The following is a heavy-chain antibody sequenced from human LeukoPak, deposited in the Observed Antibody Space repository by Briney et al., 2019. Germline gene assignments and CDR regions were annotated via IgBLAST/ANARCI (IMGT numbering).Heavy chain of an antibody. Sequence: PSETLSLTCTVSGGSISSSSYYWGWIRQPPGKGLEWIGSIYYSGSTYYNPSLKSRVTISVDTSKNQFSLKLSSVTAADTAVYYCARDGWFGDYNWFDPWGQGTLVTVSS. D-gene: IGHD3-10*01. CDR2: IYYSGST. CDR3: ARDGWFGDYNWFDP. J-gene: IGHJ5*02. V-gene: IGHV4-39*02. CDR1: GGSISSSSYY.